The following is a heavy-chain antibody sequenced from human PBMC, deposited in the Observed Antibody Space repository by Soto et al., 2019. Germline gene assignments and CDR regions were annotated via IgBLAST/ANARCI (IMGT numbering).Heavy chain of an antibody. Sequence: ASVKVSCKASGYTFTSYGISWVRQAPGQGLEWMGWISAYNGNTNYAQKLQGRVTMTTDTSTSTAYMELRCLRSDETAVYYCATPRGLRLMEWLSEFYYWGKGTLVTV. D-gene: IGHD3-3*01. CDR2: ISAYNGNT. CDR3: ATPRGLRLMEWLSEFYY. CDR1: GYTFTSYG. J-gene: IGHJ4*02. V-gene: IGHV1-18*01.